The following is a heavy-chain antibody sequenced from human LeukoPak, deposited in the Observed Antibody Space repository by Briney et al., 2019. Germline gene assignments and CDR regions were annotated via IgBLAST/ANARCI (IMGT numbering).Heavy chain of an antibody. CDR3: ARAGPYYYYLDV. CDR1: GFTFSDYY. J-gene: IGHJ6*03. V-gene: IGHV3-11*01. CDR2: ISSSGSTI. Sequence: GGSLRLSCAASGFTFSDYYMSWIRQAPGKGLEWVSYISSSGSTIYYADSVKGLFTISSDNSNNALYVQMNSLRAEDTAVYYCARAGPYYYYLDVWGKGTTVTVSS.